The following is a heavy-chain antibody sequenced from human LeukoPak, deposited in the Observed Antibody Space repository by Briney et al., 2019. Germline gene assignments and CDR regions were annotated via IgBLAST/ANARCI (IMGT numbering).Heavy chain of an antibody. CDR2: IYTSGST. V-gene: IGHV4-4*07. CDR1: GGSISSYY. J-gene: IGHJ6*03. Sequence: PSETLSLTCTVSGGSISSYYWSWIRQPAGKGLEWIGRIYTSGSTNYDPSLKSRVTMSVDTSKNQFSLKLGSVSAADTAVYYCARGQTSSYYYYMDVWGKGTTVTVSS. D-gene: IGHD2-2*01. CDR3: ARGQTSSYYYYMDV.